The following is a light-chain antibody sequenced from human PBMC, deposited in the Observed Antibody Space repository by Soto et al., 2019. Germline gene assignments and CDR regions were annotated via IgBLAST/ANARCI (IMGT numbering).Light chain of an antibody. CDR1: HSIRDC. CDR2: DAS. CDR3: QQYESYSLT. J-gene: IGKJ4*01. V-gene: IGKV1-5*01. Sequence: DIQMTQSPSTLSASVGDSLTITCRARHSIRDCLAWYQQKPGKAPHLLIYDASNLESGVPSRFSGSGSGTEFTLTVSSLGPDDFATCCCQQYESYSLTFGGGTRVEIK.